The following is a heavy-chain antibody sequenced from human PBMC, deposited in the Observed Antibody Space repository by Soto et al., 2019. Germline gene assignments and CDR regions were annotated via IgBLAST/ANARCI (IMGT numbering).Heavy chain of an antibody. CDR2: IYYSGST. D-gene: IGHD2-2*01. J-gene: IGHJ5*02. CDR1: GGSVSSGSYY. CDR3: ARDRGRWLVVPAAADWFDP. Sequence: SETLSLTCTVSGGSVSSGSYYWSWIRQPPGKGLEWIGYIYYSGSTNYNPSLKSRVTISVDTSKNQFSLKLSSVTAADTAVYYCARDRGRWLVVPAAADWFDPWGQGTLVTVSS. V-gene: IGHV4-61*01.